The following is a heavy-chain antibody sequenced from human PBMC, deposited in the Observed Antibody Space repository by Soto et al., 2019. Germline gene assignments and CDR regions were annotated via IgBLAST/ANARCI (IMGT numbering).Heavy chain of an antibody. V-gene: IGHV3-23*01. D-gene: IGHD3-3*01. CDR3: AKVTDYDFWSGYYVY. J-gene: IGHJ4*02. CDR1: GFTFSSYA. CDR2: ISGSGGST. Sequence: EVQLLESGGGLVQPGGSPRLSCAASGFTFSSYAMSWVRQAPGKGLEWVSAISGSGGSTYYADSVKGRFTISRDNSKNTLYLQMNSLRAEDTAVYYCAKVTDYDFWSGYYVYWGQGTLVTVSS.